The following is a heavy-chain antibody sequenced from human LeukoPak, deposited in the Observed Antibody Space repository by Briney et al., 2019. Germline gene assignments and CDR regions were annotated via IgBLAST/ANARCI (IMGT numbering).Heavy chain of an antibody. V-gene: IGHV4-34*01. D-gene: IGHD3-3*01. CDR1: GGSISNYY. Sequence: PSETLSLTCTVSGGSISNYYWSWIRQPPGKGLEWIGEINHSGSTNYNPSLKSRVTISVDTSKNQFSLKLSSVTAADTAVYYCAISLLWSGYYWGQGTLVTVSS. J-gene: IGHJ4*02. CDR3: AISLLWSGYY. CDR2: INHSGST.